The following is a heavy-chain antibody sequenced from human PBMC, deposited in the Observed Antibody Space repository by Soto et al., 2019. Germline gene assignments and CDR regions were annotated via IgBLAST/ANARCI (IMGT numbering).Heavy chain of an antibody. CDR2: ISSSSGFSI. CDR1: GFTFSSYE. V-gene: IGHV3-48*03. CDR3: AREGYDSSGYYYY. J-gene: IGHJ4*02. D-gene: IGHD3-22*01. Sequence: EVQLVESGGGLVQPGGSLRLSCAASGFTFSSYEMNWVRQTPGKGLEWISYISSSSGFSIYYADSVRGRFTISRDNAENALYLQINSLRAEDTAIYYCAREGYDSSGYYYYWGQGTLVTVSS.